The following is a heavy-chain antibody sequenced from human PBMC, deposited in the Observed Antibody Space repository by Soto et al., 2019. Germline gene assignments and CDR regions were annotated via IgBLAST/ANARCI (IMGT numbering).Heavy chain of an antibody. Sequence: GGSMRLSCAASGFNFISYSMSWVHQATGKGLEWVSAIGGSGGSTYYADSVKGRFTISRDNSKNTLYLQMNSLRAEDTAVYYCAKSRFGDVVTYFDYWGQGTLVTVSS. J-gene: IGHJ4*02. CDR3: AKSRFGDVVTYFDY. D-gene: IGHD5-12*01. V-gene: IGHV3-23*01. CDR2: IGGSGGST. CDR1: GFNFISYS.